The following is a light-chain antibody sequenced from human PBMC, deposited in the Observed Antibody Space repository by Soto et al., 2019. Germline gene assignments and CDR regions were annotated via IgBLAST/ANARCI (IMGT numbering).Light chain of an antibody. J-gene: IGKJ3*01. CDR1: QSVLYSSNNKNY. CDR2: WAS. Sequence: DIVMTQSPDSLAVSLGERATINCKSSQSVLYSSNNKNYLAWYQQKPGQPPKLLIYWASTRESGVPDRFSGSASGTDFTLTISSLQAEDVAVYYCQQYYSTLTFGHGTKVDIK. CDR3: QQYYSTLT. V-gene: IGKV4-1*01.